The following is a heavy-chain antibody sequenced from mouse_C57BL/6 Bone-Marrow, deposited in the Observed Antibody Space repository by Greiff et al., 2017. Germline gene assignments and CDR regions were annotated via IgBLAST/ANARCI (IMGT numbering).Heavy chain of an antibody. D-gene: IGHD1-1*01. CDR2: ISSGSSTS. CDR3: AITTVVATDAMDY. Sequence: EVMLVESGGGLVKPGGSLKLSCAASGFTFSDYGMHWVRQAPEKGLEWVAYISSGSSTSYYADKVKGRVTISRDNAKNTLFLQMTSLRSEDTAMYYCAITTVVATDAMDYWGQGTSVTVSS. V-gene: IGHV5-17*01. CDR1: GFTFSDYG. J-gene: IGHJ4*01.